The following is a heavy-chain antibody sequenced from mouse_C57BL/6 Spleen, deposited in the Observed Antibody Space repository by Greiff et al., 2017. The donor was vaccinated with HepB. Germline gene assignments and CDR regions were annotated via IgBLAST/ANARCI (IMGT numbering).Heavy chain of an antibody. J-gene: IGHJ1*03. CDR2: ISNGGGST. CDR1: GFTFSDYY. Sequence: EVQVVESGGGLVQPGGSLKLSCAASGFTFSDYYMYWVRQTPEKRLEWVAYISNGGGSTYYPDTVKGRFTISRDNAKNTLYLQMSRLKSEDTARYYCARDHTAGSTLYWYFDVWGTGTTVTVSS. V-gene: IGHV5-12*01. CDR3: ARDHTAGSTLYWYFDV. D-gene: IGHD1-1*01.